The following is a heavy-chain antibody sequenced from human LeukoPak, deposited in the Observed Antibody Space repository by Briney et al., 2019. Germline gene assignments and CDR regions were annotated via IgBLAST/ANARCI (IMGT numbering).Heavy chain of an antibody. D-gene: IGHD3-22*01. V-gene: IGHV3-33*01. CDR2: IWYDGSNK. Sequence: GRSLRLSCAASGLTFSSYGMHWVRQAPGKGLEWVAVIWYDGSNKYYADSVKGRFTTSRDNSKNTLYLQMNSLRAEDTAVYYCARAPDGYEAFDIWGQGTMVTVSS. J-gene: IGHJ3*02. CDR3: ARAPDGYEAFDI. CDR1: GLTFSSYG.